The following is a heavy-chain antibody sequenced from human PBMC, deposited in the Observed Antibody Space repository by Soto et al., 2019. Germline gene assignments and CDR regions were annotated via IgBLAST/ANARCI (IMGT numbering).Heavy chain of an antibody. D-gene: IGHD1-1*01. Sequence: QVQLQQWGAGLLKPSETLSLTCAVYGGFVSSGTYYWSWIRQPPGKGREWIGEMSHSGGTHFNPSLKSRVTISVDTYKNQFSLKMSSVTAADTALYYCARVERGTATTVVDAFDIWGPGTMVTVSS. CDR2: MSHSGGT. CDR3: ARVERGTATTVVDAFDI. J-gene: IGHJ3*02. V-gene: IGHV4-34*01. CDR1: GGFVSSGTYY.